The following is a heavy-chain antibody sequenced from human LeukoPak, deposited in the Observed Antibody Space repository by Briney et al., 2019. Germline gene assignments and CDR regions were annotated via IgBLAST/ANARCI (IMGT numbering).Heavy chain of an antibody. D-gene: IGHD5-12*01. CDR3: ARDTGGRDGYNWDAFDI. CDR1: GYTFTSYY. Sequence: ASVKVSCKASGYTFTSYYMHWVRQAPGQGLEWMGIINPSGGSTSYAQKFQGRVTMTRDTSTSTVYMELSSLRSEDTAVYYCARDTGGRDGYNWDAFDIWGQGTMVTVSS. CDR2: INPSGGST. V-gene: IGHV1-46*01. J-gene: IGHJ3*02.